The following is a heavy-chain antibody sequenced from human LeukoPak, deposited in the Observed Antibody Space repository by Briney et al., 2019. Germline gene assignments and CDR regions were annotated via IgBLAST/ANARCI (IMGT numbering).Heavy chain of an antibody. D-gene: IGHD4-17*01. J-gene: IGHJ6*03. V-gene: IGHV3-30*02. CDR1: GFRFSRNG. CDR3: TKDGGTTVTPDYYYYYYMDV. CDR2: IRYDGSNK. Sequence: PGGSLRLSCAASGFRFSRNGMHWVRQAPGKGLEWVAFIRYDGSNKYYADSVKGRFTISRDNSRNTLSLQMNSLRAEDTAVYYCTKDGGTTVTPDYYYYYYMDVWGKGTTVTISS.